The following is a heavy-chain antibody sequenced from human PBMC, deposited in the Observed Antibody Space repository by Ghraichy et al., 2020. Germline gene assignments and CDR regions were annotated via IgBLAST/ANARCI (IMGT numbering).Heavy chain of an antibody. J-gene: IGHJ4*02. CDR2: IYDDGRK. Sequence: GESLNISCTASGISVSGNYMSWVREAPGKGLEWVSLIYDDGRKYYADSVKGRFTVSEDNSKNTVFLEMNSLRAEDTAVYFCTVSRYRASRDHWGQGAVVTVSS. D-gene: IGHD1-14*01. CDR3: TVSRYRASRDH. V-gene: IGHV3-66*01. CDR1: GISVSGNY.